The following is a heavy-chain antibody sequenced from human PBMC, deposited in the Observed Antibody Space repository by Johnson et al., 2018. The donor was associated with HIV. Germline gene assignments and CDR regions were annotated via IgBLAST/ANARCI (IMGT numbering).Heavy chain of an antibody. Sequence: VQLVESGGGVVQPGRSLRLSCAVSGFTLSSYVMHWVRQAPGKGLEWVAVMSYDGSDKYYADSVKGRFTISRDNSQNTLYLQMNSLRAEDTAVYYCASWNYFDAFDIWGQGTMVTVSS. D-gene: IGHD1-7*01. CDR1: GFTLSSYV. V-gene: IGHV3-30*04. CDR3: ASWNYFDAFDI. CDR2: MSYDGSDK. J-gene: IGHJ3*02.